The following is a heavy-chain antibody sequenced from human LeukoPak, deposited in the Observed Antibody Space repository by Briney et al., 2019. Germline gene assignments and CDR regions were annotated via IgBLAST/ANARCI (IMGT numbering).Heavy chain of an antibody. J-gene: IGHJ1*01. Sequence: ASVKVSCKASGYTFTSYGISWVRQAPGQGLEWMGWISAYNGNTNYAQKLQGRVTMTTDTSTSTAYMELRSLRSDDTAVYYCARDPRSGSYYPAEYFQHWGQGTPVTVSS. CDR3: ARDPRSGSYYPAEYFQH. D-gene: IGHD1-26*01. CDR1: GYTFTSYG. V-gene: IGHV1-18*01. CDR2: ISAYNGNT.